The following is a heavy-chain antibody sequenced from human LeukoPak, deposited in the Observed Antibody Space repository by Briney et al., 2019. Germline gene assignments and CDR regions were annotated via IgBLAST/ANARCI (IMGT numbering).Heavy chain of an antibody. CDR3: ARSAHAFDI. V-gene: IGHV4-34*01. Sequence: NTSETLSLTCAVYGGSFSGYYWSWIRQPPGKGLEWIGEINHSGSTNYNPSLKSRVTISVDTSKNQFSLKLSSVTAADTAVYYCARSAHAFDIWGQGTMVTVSS. CDR1: GGSFSGYY. J-gene: IGHJ3*02. CDR2: INHSGST.